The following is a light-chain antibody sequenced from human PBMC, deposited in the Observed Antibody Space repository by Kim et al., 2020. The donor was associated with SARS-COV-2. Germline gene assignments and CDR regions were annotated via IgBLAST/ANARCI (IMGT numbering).Light chain of an antibody. CDR1: SSDVGGYHF. CDR3: SSYAGSNNWV. Sequence: QSALTQPPSASGSPGQSVTISCTGASSDVGGYHFVSWYQQHPGKAPKLMIYEVAKRPSGVPDRSSGSKSGNTASLTVSGLQAEDEADYYCSSYAGSNNWVFGGGTQLTVL. V-gene: IGLV2-8*01. CDR2: EVA. J-gene: IGLJ3*02.